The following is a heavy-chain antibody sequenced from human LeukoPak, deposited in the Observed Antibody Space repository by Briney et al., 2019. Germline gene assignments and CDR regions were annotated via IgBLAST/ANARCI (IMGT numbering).Heavy chain of an antibody. CDR3: ARDGSYYDFWSGSNYMDG. J-gene: IGHJ6*03. CDR2: IGSSSSYI. Sequence: TGGSLRLSCAASGFTFSSYSMNWVRQAPGKGLEWVSSIGSSSSYIYYADSVKGRFTISRDNAKNSLYLQMNSLRAEDTAVYYCARDGSYYDFWSGSNYMDGWGKGTTVTVSS. CDR1: GFTFSSYS. V-gene: IGHV3-21*01. D-gene: IGHD3-3*01.